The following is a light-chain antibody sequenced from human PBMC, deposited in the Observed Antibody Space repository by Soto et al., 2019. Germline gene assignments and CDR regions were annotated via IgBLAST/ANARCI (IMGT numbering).Light chain of an antibody. CDR2: KAS. CDR3: HNYNCYSYA. Sequence: DIQMTQSPSTLSGSVGDRVTITCRASQTISSWLAWYQQKPGKAPKLLIYKASTLKSGVPSRFSGSGSGTDFSRTISSLQTAEFQTDDGHNYNCYSYACGQGPEV. J-gene: IGKJ1*01. CDR1: QTISSW. V-gene: IGKV1-5*03.